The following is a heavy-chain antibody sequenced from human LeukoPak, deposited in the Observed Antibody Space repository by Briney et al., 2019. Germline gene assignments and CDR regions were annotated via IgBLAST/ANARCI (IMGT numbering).Heavy chain of an antibody. CDR2: ISGYNGNT. Sequence: ASVKVSCKASGYTFTGYYMHWVRQAPGQGLEWMGWISGYNGNTNYAQKFQGRVTMTTDTSTSTAYMEVRSLRSDDTAVYYCATGSITMIRGVIYYYYGMDVWGQGTTVTVSS. D-gene: IGHD3-10*01. CDR3: ATGSITMIRGVIYYYYGMDV. CDR1: GYTFTGYY. J-gene: IGHJ6*02. V-gene: IGHV1-18*04.